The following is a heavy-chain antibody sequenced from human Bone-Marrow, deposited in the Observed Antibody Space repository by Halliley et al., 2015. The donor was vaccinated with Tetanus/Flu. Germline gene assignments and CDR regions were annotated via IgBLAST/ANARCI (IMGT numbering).Heavy chain of an antibody. J-gene: IGHJ4*02. CDR2: ISGSSNYI. D-gene: IGHD2-21*02. CDR3: AKDACGSDCYTYFDH. Sequence: SISGSSNYIWYADSVKGRFTISRDNAKNALYLQMTSLRAEDPAVYYCAKDACGSDCYTYFDHWGQGSPVTVSS. V-gene: IGHV3-21*01.